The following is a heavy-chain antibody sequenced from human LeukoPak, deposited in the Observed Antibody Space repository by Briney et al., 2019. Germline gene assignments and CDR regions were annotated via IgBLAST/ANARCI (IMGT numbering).Heavy chain of an antibody. D-gene: IGHD3-10*01. J-gene: IGHJ4*02. CDR2: IYYSGST. CDR3: ARHGRRWFGELL. V-gene: IGHV4-59*08. CDR1: GGSISSYY. Sequence: SETLSLTCTVSGGSISSYYWSWIRQPLGKGLEWIGYIYYSGSTNYNPSLKSRVTISVDTSKNQFSLKLSSVTAADTAVYYCARHGRRWFGELLWGQGTLVTVSS.